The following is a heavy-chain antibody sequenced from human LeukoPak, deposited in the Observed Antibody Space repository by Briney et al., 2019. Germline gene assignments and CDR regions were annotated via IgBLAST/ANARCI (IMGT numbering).Heavy chain of an antibody. J-gene: IGHJ3*02. CDR3: ARGLTTFGGVGWAFDI. D-gene: IGHD3-16*01. Sequence: PGGTLRLSCAASGFTFSSYGMSWVRQAPGKGLEWVSVLYSGGSTNYADSVKGRFTISRDNSKNTLYLQMNSLRAEDTAVYYCARGLTTFGGVGWAFDIWGQGTMVTVSS. CDR1: GFTFSSYG. V-gene: IGHV3-53*01. CDR2: LYSGGST.